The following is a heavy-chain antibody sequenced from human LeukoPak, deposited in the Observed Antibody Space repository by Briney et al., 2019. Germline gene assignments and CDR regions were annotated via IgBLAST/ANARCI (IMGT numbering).Heavy chain of an antibody. CDR2: IYTSGST. V-gene: IGHV4-61*02. J-gene: IGHJ4*02. CDR3: ASDVLLWFGELLSGKN. CDR1: GGSISSGSYY. D-gene: IGHD3-10*01. Sequence: SQTLSLTCTVSGGSISSGSYYWSWIRQPAGKGLEWIGRIYTSGSTNYNPSLKSRVTISVDTSKNQFSLKLSSVTAADTAVYYCASDVLLWFGELLSGKNWGQGTLVTVSS.